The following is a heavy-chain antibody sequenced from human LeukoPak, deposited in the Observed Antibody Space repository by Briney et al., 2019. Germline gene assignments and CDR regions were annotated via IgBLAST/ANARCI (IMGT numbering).Heavy chain of an antibody. J-gene: IGHJ5*02. Sequence: PSETLSLTCAVYGGSFSGYYWSWIRQPPGKGLEWIGEINHSGSTNYNPSLKSRVTISVDTSKNQFSLKLSSVAAADTAVYYCARGIMIVVVITRVNWFDPWGQGTLVTVSS. CDR3: ARGIMIVVVITRVNWFDP. D-gene: IGHD3-22*01. CDR2: INHSGST. V-gene: IGHV4-34*01. CDR1: GGSFSGYY.